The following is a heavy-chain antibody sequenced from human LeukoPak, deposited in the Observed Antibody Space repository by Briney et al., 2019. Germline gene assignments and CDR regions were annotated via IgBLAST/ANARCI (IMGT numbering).Heavy chain of an antibody. CDR1: GYTFTGYY. D-gene: IGHD3-10*01. V-gene: IGHV1-2*02. J-gene: IGHJ4*02. CDR3: ARQGSTRNYVFDD. Sequence: ASVKVSCKASGYTFTGYYMHWVRQAPGQGLEWMGWINPNSGGTNYAQKFQGRVTMTRDTSISTAYMELSRLRSDDTAVYYCARQGSTRNYVFDDWGQGTLVTVSS. CDR2: INPNSGGT.